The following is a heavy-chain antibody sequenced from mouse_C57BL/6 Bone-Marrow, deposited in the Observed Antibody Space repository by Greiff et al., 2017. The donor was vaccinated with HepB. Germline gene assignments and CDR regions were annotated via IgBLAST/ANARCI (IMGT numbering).Heavy chain of an antibody. CDR1: GFTFSDYY. V-gene: IGHV5-16*01. D-gene: IGHD1-1*01. Sequence: EVMLVESEGGLVQPGSSMKLSCTASGFTFSDYYMAWVRQVPEKGLEWVANINYDGSSTYYLDSLKSRFIISRDNAKNILYLQMSSLKSEDTATYYCARDDYGSNYWYFDVWGTGTTVTVPS. J-gene: IGHJ1*03. CDR3: ARDDYGSNYWYFDV. CDR2: INYDGSST.